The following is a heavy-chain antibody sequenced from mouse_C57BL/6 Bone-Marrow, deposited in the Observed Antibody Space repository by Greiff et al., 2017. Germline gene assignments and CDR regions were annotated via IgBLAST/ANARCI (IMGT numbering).Heavy chain of an antibody. CDR1: GYTFTSYW. J-gene: IGHJ1*03. V-gene: IGHV1-72*01. CDR2: IDPNSGGT. Sequence: QVQLKQPGAELVKPGASVKLSCKASGYTFTSYWMHWVKQRPGRGLEWIGRIDPNSGGTKYNEKFKSQATLTVDKPSSTAYMQLRSLTSEDSAVYYCAHGNYFYWYFAVWGTGTTVTVSS. D-gene: IGHD2-1*01. CDR3: AHGNYFYWYFAV.